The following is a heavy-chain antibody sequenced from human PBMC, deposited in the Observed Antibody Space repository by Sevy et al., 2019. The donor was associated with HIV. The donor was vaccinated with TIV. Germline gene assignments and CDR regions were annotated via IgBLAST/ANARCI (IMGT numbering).Heavy chain of an antibody. Sequence: GGSLRLSCTASGFSFNSYDMNWVRQAPGKGLEWVALISYDGDSKNYADSVKGRFTISRDNSKNTVYLHMNSLRSEDTAVYYCAKESVSWYLDFWGQGTLVTVSS. D-gene: IGHD6-13*01. V-gene: IGHV3-30*18. CDR2: ISYDGDSK. J-gene: IGHJ4*02. CDR3: AKESVSWYLDF. CDR1: GFSFNSYD.